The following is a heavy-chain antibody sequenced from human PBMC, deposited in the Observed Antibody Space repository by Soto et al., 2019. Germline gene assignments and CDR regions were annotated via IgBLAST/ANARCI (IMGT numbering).Heavy chain of an antibody. CDR3: ASRDPGTSVDY. D-gene: IGHD1-7*01. Sequence: SETLSLTCAVSGGSFTSNNWWTWVRQPPGQGLEWIGEIYRTGSTNYNPSLKSRVTISLDKSENQFSLKVTSLTAADTAVYYCASRDPGTSVDYWGQRTLVTVSS. V-gene: IGHV4-4*02. CDR1: GGSFTSNNW. J-gene: IGHJ4*02. CDR2: IYRTGST.